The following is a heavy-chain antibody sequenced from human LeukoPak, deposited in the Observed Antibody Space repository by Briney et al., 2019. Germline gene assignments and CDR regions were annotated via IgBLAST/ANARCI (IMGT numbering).Heavy chain of an antibody. CDR3: ANSQRRFLEELYYYYYMDV. V-gene: IGHV1-69*02. J-gene: IGHJ6*03. CDR1: GGTFSSYT. D-gene: IGHD3-3*01. CDR2: IIPILGIA. Sequence: SLKVSCKASGGTFSSYTISWVRQAPGQGLEWMGRIIPILGIANYAQKFQGRVTITADKSTSTAYMELSSLRSEDTAVYYCANSQRRFLEELYYYYYMDVWGKGTTVTVSS.